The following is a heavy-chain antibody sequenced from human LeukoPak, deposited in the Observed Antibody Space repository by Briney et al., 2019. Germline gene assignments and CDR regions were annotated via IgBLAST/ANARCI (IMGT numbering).Heavy chain of an antibody. V-gene: IGHV3-7*03. D-gene: IGHD6-19*01. Sequence: ETLSLTCTVSGGSISSYYWSWIRQPPGKGLEWVANIKQDGSEKYYVDSVKGRFTISRDNAKNSLYLQMNSLRAEDTAVYYCAKDHDRTYSSGWHPYYFDYWGQGTLVTVSS. CDR3: AKDHDRTYSSGWHPYYFDY. CDR1: GGSISSYY. CDR2: IKQDGSEK. J-gene: IGHJ4*02.